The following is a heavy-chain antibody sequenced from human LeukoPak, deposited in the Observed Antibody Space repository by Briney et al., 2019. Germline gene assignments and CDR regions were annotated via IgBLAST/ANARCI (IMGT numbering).Heavy chain of an antibody. CDR1: GFTVSSNY. CDR2: ISYDGNTQ. CDR3: VKPYPTLTTSSVLDT. Sequence: GGSLRLSCAASGFTVSSNYMSWVRQAPGKGLEWVAAISYDGNTQHYADPVKGRFTISRDNSKSKVYLQIDTLTIEDSAVYYCVKPYPTLTTSSVLDTWGQGTLVTVSS. J-gene: IGHJ5*01. V-gene: IGHV3-30*18. D-gene: IGHD4-17*01.